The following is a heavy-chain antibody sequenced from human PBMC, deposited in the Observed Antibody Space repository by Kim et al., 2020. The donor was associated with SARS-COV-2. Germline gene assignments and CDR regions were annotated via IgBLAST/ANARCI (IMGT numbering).Heavy chain of an antibody. CDR2: INSDGSST. CDR1: GFTFSSYW. D-gene: IGHD3-3*01. Sequence: GGSLRLSCAASGFTFSSYWMHWVRQAPGKGLVWVSRINSDGSSTSYADSVKGRFTISRDNAKNTLYLQMNSLRAEDTAVYYCARDDRYSNYDFWSGYLYYYYYGMDVWGQGTTVTVSS. V-gene: IGHV3-74*01. J-gene: IGHJ6*02. CDR3: ARDDRYSNYDFWSGYLYYYYYGMDV.